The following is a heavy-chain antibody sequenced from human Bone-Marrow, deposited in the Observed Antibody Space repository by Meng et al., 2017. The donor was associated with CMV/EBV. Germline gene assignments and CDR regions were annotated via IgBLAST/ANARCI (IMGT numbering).Heavy chain of an antibody. CDR1: GFTFTSYA. V-gene: IGHV3-23*01. CDR2: IYSAGAII. D-gene: IGHD3-10*01. J-gene: IGHJ4*02. CDR3: AKSRRSGSGSDFDY. Sequence: ASGFTFTSYALNWVRQTPGEGLEWVSTIYSAGAIIYYADSAKGRFATSRDNSKNMLYLQMDSLRVEDTAVYYCAKSRRSGSGSDFDYWGQGALVTVSS.